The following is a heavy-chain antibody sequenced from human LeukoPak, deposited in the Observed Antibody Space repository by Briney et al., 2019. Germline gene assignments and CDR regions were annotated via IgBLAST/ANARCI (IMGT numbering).Heavy chain of an antibody. CDR2: KYFIGSP. Sequence: SETLSLTCTVSGGSISSYYWSWIRQPPGKGLEWIGYKYFIGSPKYNPSLKSRVTISLDKSRKQLSLNLTSVTAADTAVYYCARTSASYYYYMDVWGKGTTVTVSS. CDR1: GGSISSYY. CDR3: ARTSASYYYYMDV. D-gene: IGHD3-3*01. J-gene: IGHJ6*03. V-gene: IGHV4-59*01.